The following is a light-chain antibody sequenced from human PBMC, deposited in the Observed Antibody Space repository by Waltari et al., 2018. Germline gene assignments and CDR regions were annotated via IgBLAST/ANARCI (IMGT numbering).Light chain of an antibody. J-gene: IGLJ2*01. CDR1: GSNLGAGYD. V-gene: IGLV1-40*01. CDR3: QSYDTSLSVV. CDR2: GTS. Sequence: QSVLTQPPSVSGAPGQRVSLSCTGSGSNLGAGYDVHWYQQHPGKAPKLLIYGTSTRPPGVPDRCFGSQSGTSASLAITARQAEDEAEYYCQSYDTSLSVVFGGGTKLTVL.